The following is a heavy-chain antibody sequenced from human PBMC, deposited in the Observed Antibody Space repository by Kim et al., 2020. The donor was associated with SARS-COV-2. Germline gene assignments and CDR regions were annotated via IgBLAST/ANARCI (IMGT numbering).Heavy chain of an antibody. CDR1: GFTFTSSA. J-gene: IGHJ6*02. CDR2: IVVGSGNT. D-gene: IGHD6-19*01. Sequence: SVKVSCKASGFTFTSSAVQWVRQARGQRLEWIGWIVVGSGNTNYAQKFQERVTITRDMSTSTAYMELSSLRSEDTAVYYCAAGTAVAGPYYYYYGMDVWGQGTTVTVSS. CDR3: AAGTAVAGPYYYYYGMDV. V-gene: IGHV1-58*01.